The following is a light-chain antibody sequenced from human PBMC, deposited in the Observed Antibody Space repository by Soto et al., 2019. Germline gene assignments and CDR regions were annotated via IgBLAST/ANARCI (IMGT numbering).Light chain of an antibody. V-gene: IGKV3-20*01. CDR1: QSVSSSY. CDR3: QQYGSSRT. Sequence: EIVLTQSPGTLSLSPGERATLSCRASQSVSSSYLAWYQQKPGQAPRLLIYGASSRATGIPDRFNGSGSGTHFTLTISRLEPEDFAVYYCQQYGSSRTFVQGTKVEIK. CDR2: GAS. J-gene: IGKJ1*01.